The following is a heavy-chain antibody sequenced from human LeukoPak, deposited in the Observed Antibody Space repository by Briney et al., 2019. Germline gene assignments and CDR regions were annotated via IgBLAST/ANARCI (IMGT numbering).Heavy chain of an antibody. CDR3: ARETTGVVGSYYFDY. J-gene: IGHJ4*02. Sequence: ASVKVSCKASGYTFTSYYMHWVRQAPGQGLEWMGIINPSGGSTSYAQKFQGRVTMTRDTSTSTVYMELSSLRSEDTAVYYCARETTGVVGSYYFDYWGQGTLVTVSS. V-gene: IGHV1-46*01. D-gene: IGHD3-3*01. CDR1: GYTFTSYY. CDR2: INPSGGST.